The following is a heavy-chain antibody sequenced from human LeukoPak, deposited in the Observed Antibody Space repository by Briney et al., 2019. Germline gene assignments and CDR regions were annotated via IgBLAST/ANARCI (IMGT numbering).Heavy chain of an antibody. CDR1: GGSFSGYY. CDR3: ARLRRTGTTSGFDY. D-gene: IGHD1-7*01. V-gene: IGHV4-34*01. CDR2: INHSGST. Sequence: PSETLSLTCAVYGGSFSGYYWSRIRQPPGKGLEWIGEINHSGSTNYNPSLKSRVTISVDTSKSQFSLKLSSVTAADTAVYYCARLRRTGTTSGFDYWGQGTLVTVSS. J-gene: IGHJ4*02.